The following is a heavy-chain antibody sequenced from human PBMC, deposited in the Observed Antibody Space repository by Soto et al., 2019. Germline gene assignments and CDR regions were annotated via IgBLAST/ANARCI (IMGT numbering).Heavy chain of an antibody. J-gene: IGHJ4*02. V-gene: IGHV3-33*01. CDR3: ASWGLRSGWNEQVVDY. CDR1: GFTFSHYG. CDR2: IWHDGSKK. D-gene: IGHD6-19*01. Sequence: QVHLVESGGGVVQAGRSLRLSCAASGFTFSHYGMQWVRQAPGKGLEWVALIWHDGSKKDYGDSVEGRFTISRDNSKSIVFLEMNSLRGEDTAVYFCASWGLRSGWNEQVVDYWGQGTLVSVSS.